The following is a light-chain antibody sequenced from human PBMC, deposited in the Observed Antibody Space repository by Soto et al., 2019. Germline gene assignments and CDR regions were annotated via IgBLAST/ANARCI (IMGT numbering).Light chain of an antibody. V-gene: IGKV3-15*01. CDR3: QQYNNWPPT. CDR2: GAS. J-gene: IGKJ1*01. CDR1: QSVSSN. Sequence: EIVMTQSPATLSVSPGERATLSCSASQSVSSNLAWYQQKPGQAPSLLIYGASTRATGIPARFSGSGSGTEFTLTISSLQSEDFVLYYCQQYNNWPPTFGQGTKVDIK.